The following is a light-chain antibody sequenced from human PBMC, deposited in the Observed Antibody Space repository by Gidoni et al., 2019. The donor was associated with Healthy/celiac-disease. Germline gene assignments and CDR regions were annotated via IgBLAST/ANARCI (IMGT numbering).Light chain of an antibody. Sequence: DIQMTQSPSSLSASVGDRGTIPRRASQSISSYLPWYQQKPGKPPKLLIYAASSLESGVPSRFSGSGSGTDFTLTISSLQPEDFAIYYCQQYYSTPLTFGRGTKVEIK. CDR1: QSISSY. CDR2: AAS. CDR3: QQYYSTPLT. J-gene: IGKJ4*01. V-gene: IGKV1-39*01.